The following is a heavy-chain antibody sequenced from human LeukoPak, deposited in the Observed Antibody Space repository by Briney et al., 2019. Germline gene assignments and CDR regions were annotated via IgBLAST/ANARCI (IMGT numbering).Heavy chain of an antibody. CDR3: AREGRDGSNFRYYFDY. V-gene: IGHV4-4*02. Sequence: PSETLSLTCAVSGGSIDSSNWWSWVRQPPGRGLEWIGEIYHSVGTNYNPSLKSRVTISIDKSKNQFSLKLNSVTAADTAVYYCAREGRDGSNFRYYFDYWGQGTLVTVSS. D-gene: IGHD5-24*01. J-gene: IGHJ4*02. CDR1: GGSIDSSNW. CDR2: IYHSVGT.